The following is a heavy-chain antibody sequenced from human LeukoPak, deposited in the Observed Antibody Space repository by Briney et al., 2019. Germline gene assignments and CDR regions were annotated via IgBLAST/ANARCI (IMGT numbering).Heavy chain of an antibody. D-gene: IGHD3-10*01. CDR3: ARGNYGRSGFDY. Sequence: GGSLRLSCAASGFTVSNNYMTWVPQAPGKGLEWVSIIYPGDSTFYADSVKGRFSISRHNSKNRLYLQISSLRTEDTAIYYCARGNYGRSGFDYWGQGTLVTVSS. CDR1: GFTVSNNY. V-gene: IGHV3-53*04. J-gene: IGHJ4*02. CDR2: IYPGDST.